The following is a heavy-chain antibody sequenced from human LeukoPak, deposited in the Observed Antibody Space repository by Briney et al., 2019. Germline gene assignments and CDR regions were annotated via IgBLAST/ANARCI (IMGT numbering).Heavy chain of an antibody. D-gene: IGHD6-19*01. CDR3: AASQWLALKDAFDI. Sequence: ASVKVSCKASGYIFTAYYMHWVRRAPGQGLEWMGWINPNTGGTNYAQKLQGRVTMTTDTSTSTAYMELRSLRSDDTTVYYCAASQWLALKDAFDIWGQGTMVTVSS. J-gene: IGHJ3*02. CDR2: INPNTGGT. V-gene: IGHV1-2*02. CDR1: GYIFTAYY.